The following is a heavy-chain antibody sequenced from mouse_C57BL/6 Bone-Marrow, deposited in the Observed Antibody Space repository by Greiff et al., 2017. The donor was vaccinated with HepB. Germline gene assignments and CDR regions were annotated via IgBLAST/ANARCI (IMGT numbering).Heavy chain of an antibody. CDR3: ASDNYGSSHWYFDV. CDR1: GFSLTSYG. Sequence: QVQLQQSGPGLVAPSQRLSITCTVSGFSLTSYGVDWVRQSPGKGLEWLGVIWGVGSTNYNSALKSRLSISKDNSKSQVFLKMNSLQTDDTAMYYCASDNYGSSHWYFDVWGTGTTVTVSS. CDR2: IWGVGST. J-gene: IGHJ1*03. V-gene: IGHV2-6*01. D-gene: IGHD1-1*01.